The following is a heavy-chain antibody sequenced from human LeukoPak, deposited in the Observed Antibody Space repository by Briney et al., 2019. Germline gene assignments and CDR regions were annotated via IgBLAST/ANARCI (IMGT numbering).Heavy chain of an antibody. V-gene: IGHV1-2*06. J-gene: IGHJ3*02. CDR1: GYTFTGYY. CDR3: ARVGYSSFAFDI. Sequence: GASVKVSCKASGYTFTGYYMHWVRQAPGQGLEWMGRISPNSGGTNYAQKFQGRVTMTRDTSISTAYMELSRLRSDDTAVYYCARVGYSSFAFDIWGQGTMVTVSS. D-gene: IGHD5-18*01. CDR2: ISPNSGGT.